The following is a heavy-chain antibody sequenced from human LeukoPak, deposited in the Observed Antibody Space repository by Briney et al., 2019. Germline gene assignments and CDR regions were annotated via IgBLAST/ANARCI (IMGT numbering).Heavy chain of an antibody. Sequence: GGSLRLSCAASGFTFSSYAMSWVRQAPGKGLEWVSAISGSGGSTYYADSVKGRFTISRDNSKNMLDLQMHSLRDEDTAVYYCAKDLAAPRPFVLSYYGMAVWGQGTTVTVSS. CDR3: AKDLAAPRPFVLSYYGMAV. V-gene: IGHV3-23*01. J-gene: IGHJ6*02. CDR1: GFTFSSYA. CDR2: ISGSGGST. D-gene: IGHD6-6*01.